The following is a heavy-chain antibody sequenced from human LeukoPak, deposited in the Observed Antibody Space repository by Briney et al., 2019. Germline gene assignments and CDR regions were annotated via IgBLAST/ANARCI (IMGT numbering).Heavy chain of an antibody. CDR1: GFTFSSYG. V-gene: IGHV3-23*01. Sequence: GGSLRLSCAASGFTFSSYGMHWVRQAPGKGLEWVSTIGAVATTTYYADSVKGRFTISRDNSKNTLYLQLNSLRADDTAVYYCAHRGNYFDDWGQGTLVTVSS. J-gene: IGHJ4*02. CDR2: IGAVATTT. D-gene: IGHD3-16*01. CDR3: AHRGNYFDD.